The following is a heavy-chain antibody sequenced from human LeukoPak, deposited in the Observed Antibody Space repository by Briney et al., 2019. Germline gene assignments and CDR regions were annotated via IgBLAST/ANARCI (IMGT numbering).Heavy chain of an antibody. CDR3: ARGGVFMVRGVPRWFDP. D-gene: IGHD3-10*01. V-gene: IGHV4-61*02. CDR2: IYTSGST. Sequence: PSETLSLTCTVSGGSISSGSYYWSWIRQPAGKGLEWIGRIYTSGSTNYNPSLKSRVTISVDTSKNQFSLKLSSVTAADTAVYYCARGGVFMVRGVPRWFDPWGQGTLVTVSS. J-gene: IGHJ5*02. CDR1: GGSISSGSYY.